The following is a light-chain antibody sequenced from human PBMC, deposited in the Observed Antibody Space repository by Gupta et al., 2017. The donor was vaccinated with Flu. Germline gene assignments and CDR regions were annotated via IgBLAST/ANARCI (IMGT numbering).Light chain of an antibody. CDR1: HGVDSRF. J-gene: IGKJ2*01. V-gene: IGKV3-20*01. CDR3: QQDYSSHT. CDR2: AAS. Sequence: EIVLTHSPGTLSLSPGDRATLSCRASHGVDSRFFAWLQQNPGQAPRLLIYAASSRATGIADRFSGSGSGTDFTLTISRLEPEDFAVYCWQQDYSSHTFGQGTKLEI.